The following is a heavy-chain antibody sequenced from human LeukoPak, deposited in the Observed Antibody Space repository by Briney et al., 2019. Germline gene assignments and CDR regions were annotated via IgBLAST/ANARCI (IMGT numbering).Heavy chain of an antibody. J-gene: IGHJ3*02. Sequence: GASVKVSCKVSGYTLTELSMHWVRQAPGKGLEWMGGFDPEDGETIYAQKFQGRVTMTEDTSTDTAYMELSSLRSEDTAVYYCATTELPDSYGSGRFDAFDIWGQGTMVTVSS. D-gene: IGHD3-10*01. V-gene: IGHV1-24*01. CDR1: GYTLTELS. CDR2: FDPEDGET. CDR3: ATTELPDSYGSGRFDAFDI.